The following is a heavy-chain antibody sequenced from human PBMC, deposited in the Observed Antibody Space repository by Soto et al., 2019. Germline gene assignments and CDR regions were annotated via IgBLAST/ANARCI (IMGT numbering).Heavy chain of an antibody. D-gene: IGHD2-2*02. CDR3: ARSVDGAIDKYCSSTSCYMQFDP. J-gene: IGHJ5*02. CDR2: MNPNSGNT. V-gene: IGHV1-8*01. Sequence: ASVKVSCKPSGYTFTSYALDWVRQATGQGLEWMGWMNPNSGNTGYAQKLQGRVTMTRNNSISTAYMELSNLRSEDTAVYYCARSVDGAIDKYCSSTSCYMQFDPWGQGTLVTVSS. CDR1: GYTFTSYA.